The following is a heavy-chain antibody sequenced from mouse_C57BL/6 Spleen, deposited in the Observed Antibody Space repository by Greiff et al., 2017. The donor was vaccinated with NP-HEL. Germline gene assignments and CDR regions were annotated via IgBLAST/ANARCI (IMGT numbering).Heavy chain of an antibody. CDR1: GYTFTSYW. V-gene: IGHV1-55*01. CDR2: IYPGSGST. D-gene: IGHD2-4*01. Sequence: QVQLKESGAELVKPGASVKMSCKASGYTFTSYWITWVKQRPGQGLEWIGDIYPGSGSTNYNEKFKSKATLTVDTSSSTAYMQLSSLTSEDSAVYYCARSKYDYDGPYYAMDYWGQGTSVTVSS. J-gene: IGHJ4*01. CDR3: ARSKYDYDGPYYAMDY.